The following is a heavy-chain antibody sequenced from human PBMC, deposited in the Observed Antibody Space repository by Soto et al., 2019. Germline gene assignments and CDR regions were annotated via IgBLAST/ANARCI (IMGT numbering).Heavy chain of an antibody. CDR3: EALFQTIGYYAMDV. CDR2: INSGDGNT. V-gene: IGHV1-3*01. Sequence: ASVKVSCKASGYXFTSYVMQWVRQAPGQRLEWMGWINSGDGNTKYSQKFQGRVTLTRDTSASTGYMELSSLRSEDTAVYYREALFQTIGYYAMDVWGQGTTVTVSS. J-gene: IGHJ6*02. D-gene: IGHD3-10*02. CDR1: GYXFTSYV.